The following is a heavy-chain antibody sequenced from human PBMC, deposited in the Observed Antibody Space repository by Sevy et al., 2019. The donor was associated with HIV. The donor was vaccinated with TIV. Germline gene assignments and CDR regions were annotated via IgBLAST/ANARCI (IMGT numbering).Heavy chain of an antibody. V-gene: IGHV3-7*01. CDR3: ASDYS. Sequence: GASLRLSCAASGFIFSYYGMHWVRQAPGKGLEWVATINQHGSDKYYVDSVKGRFTISRDNAKNSVYLQMSSLRVEDTAMYYCASDYSWGQGTLVTVSS. CDR2: INQHGSDK. CDR1: GFIFSYYG. J-gene: IGHJ4*02.